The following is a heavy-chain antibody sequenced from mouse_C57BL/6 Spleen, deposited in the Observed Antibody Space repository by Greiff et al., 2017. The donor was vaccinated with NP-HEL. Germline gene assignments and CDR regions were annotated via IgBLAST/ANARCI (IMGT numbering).Heavy chain of an antibody. CDR1: GFTFSDYY. CDR3: AREGVRGYYAMDY. Sequence: EVQRVESEGGLVQPGSSMKLSCTASGFTFSDYYMAWVRQVPEKGLEWVANINYDGSSTYYLDSLKSRFIISRDNAKNILYLQMSSLKSEVTATYYCAREGVRGYYAMDYWGQGTSVTVSS. J-gene: IGHJ4*01. D-gene: IGHD2-2*01. V-gene: IGHV5-16*01. CDR2: INYDGSST.